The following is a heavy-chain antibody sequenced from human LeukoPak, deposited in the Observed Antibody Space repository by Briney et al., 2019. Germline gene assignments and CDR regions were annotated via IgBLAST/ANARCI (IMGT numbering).Heavy chain of an antibody. CDR1: GYVFSSYG. Sequence: SVKVSCKASGYVFSSYGIRWVRQTPGQGLEWMGWISAHDGNTKYVQKLQDRVTMTTDTSTNTAYMELRSLAADDTSVYYCSRSSCATISCYDHDYWGQGPLV. CDR3: SRSSCATISCYDHDY. D-gene: IGHD2-2*01. CDR2: ISAHDGNT. J-gene: IGHJ4*02. V-gene: IGHV1-18*01.